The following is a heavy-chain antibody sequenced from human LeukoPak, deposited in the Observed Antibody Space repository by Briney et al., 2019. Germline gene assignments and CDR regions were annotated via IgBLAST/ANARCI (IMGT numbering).Heavy chain of an antibody. CDR2: ISSSSSYI. Sequence: GGSLRLSCAASGFTFSSYSMNWVRQAPGKGLEWVSSISSSSSYIYYADSVKGRFTISRDNAKNSLYLQMNSLRAEDTAVYYCARASGSYRGGGDYWGQGTLVTVSS. V-gene: IGHV3-21*01. CDR1: GFTFSSYS. J-gene: IGHJ4*02. CDR3: ARASGSYRGGGDY. D-gene: IGHD1-26*01.